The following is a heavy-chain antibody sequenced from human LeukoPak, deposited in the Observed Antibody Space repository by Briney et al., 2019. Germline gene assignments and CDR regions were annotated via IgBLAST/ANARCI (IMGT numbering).Heavy chain of an antibody. D-gene: IGHD3-9*01. CDR1: GRSISSYY. Sequence: SSDTLSLTCTVSGRSISSYYWSWIRQPAGKGLEWIGRIYTSGSTNYNPALKSRVTMSVDTSKNQFSLKLSSVTAADTAVYYCARDSATNYDILTGDYYYGMDVWGQGTTVTVSS. CDR3: ARDSATNYDILTGDYYYGMDV. J-gene: IGHJ6*02. V-gene: IGHV4-4*07. CDR2: IYTSGST.